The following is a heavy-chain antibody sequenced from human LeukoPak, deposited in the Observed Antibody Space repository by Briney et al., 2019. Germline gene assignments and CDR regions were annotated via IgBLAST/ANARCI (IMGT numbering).Heavy chain of an antibody. CDR1: GYSISSGYY. CDR2: IYHSGST. V-gene: IGHV4-38-2*02. D-gene: IGHD3-10*01. J-gene: IGHJ4*02. CDR3: ARLSGFDY. Sequence: SETLSLTCTVSGYSISSGYYWGWIRQPPGKGLEWIGSIYHSGSTYYNPSLKSRVTISVDTSKNQFSLKLSSVTAADTAVYYCARLSGFDYWGQGTLVTVSS.